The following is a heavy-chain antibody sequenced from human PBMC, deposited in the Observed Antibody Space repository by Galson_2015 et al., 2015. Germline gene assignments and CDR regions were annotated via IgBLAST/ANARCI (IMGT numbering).Heavy chain of an antibody. D-gene: IGHD7-27*01. Sequence: SETLSLTCTVSGGSISSSSYYWGWIRQPPGKGLEWIGSIYYSGSTYYNPSLKSRVTISVDTSKNQFSLKLSSVTAADTAVYYCARHSITGDGAPYYFDYWGQGTLVTVSS. CDR3: ARHSITGDGAPYYFDY. CDR2: IYYSGST. J-gene: IGHJ4*02. CDR1: GGSISSSSYY. V-gene: IGHV4-39*01.